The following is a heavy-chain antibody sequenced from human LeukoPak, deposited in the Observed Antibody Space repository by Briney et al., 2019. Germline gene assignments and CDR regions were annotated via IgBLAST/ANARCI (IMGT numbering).Heavy chain of an antibody. CDR1: GGSISSSPYY. J-gene: IGHJ4*02. D-gene: IGHD5-18*01. V-gene: IGHV4-61*02. CDR3: ARVGRGATYGYGVYYFDS. CDR2: IYTSGST. Sequence: SETLSLTCTVSGGSISSSPYYWSWIRQPAGKGLEWIGRIYTSGSTNYNPSLKSRVTISVDTSKNQFSLKLSSVTAADTAVYYCARVGRGATYGYGVYYFDSWGQGTLVTVSS.